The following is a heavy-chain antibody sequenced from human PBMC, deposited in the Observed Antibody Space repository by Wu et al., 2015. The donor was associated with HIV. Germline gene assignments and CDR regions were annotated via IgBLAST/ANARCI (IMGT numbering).Heavy chain of an antibody. CDR2: FNFNSGGS. Sequence: QVQLVQSGAEVKKPGASVRVSCKAFGYTITAYYIHWVRQAPGQRLEWMGWFNFNSGGSLYADNFQGRVTMTGDTSISTAYMELNRLTSDDTAVYYCASSWAYSMFGGEDPSAIGYWGQGTLVTVSS. V-gene: IGHV1-2*02. J-gene: IGHJ4*02. CDR3: ASSWAYSMFGGEDPSAIGY. D-gene: IGHD3-16*01. CDR1: GYTITAYY.